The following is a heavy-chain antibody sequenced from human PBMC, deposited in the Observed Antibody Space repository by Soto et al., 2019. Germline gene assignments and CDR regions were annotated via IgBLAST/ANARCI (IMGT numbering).Heavy chain of an antibody. CDR1: GGSISSTGYY. J-gene: IGHJ6*02. Sequence: PSETLSLTCTVSGGSISSTGYYWGWIRQPPGKGLEWIGSIYYSGSTNYNPSLKSRVTISVDTSKNQFSLKLSSVTAADTAVYYCARVLQTDTATVPHYYYYGMDGWGQGTTVTVSS. CDR2: IYYSGST. D-gene: IGHD5-18*01. CDR3: ARVLQTDTATVPHYYYYGMDG. V-gene: IGHV4-39*07.